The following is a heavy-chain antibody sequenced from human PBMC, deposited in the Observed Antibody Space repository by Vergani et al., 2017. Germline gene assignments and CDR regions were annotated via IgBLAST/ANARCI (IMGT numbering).Heavy chain of an antibody. CDR2: MNPNSGNT. Sequence: QVQLVQSGAEVMQPGASVKVSCKTSGYIFTSDDIDWVRQAPGKGLEWMGWMNPNSGNTGYSHQFQGRVTITRDNSITTAYMELRGLTSEDTAMYYCASARITCSAVDCPRYYFDYWGQGTLVTVSS. V-gene: IGHV1-8*03. J-gene: IGHJ4*02. D-gene: IGHD3-10*01. CDR3: ASARITCSAVDCPRYYFDY. CDR1: GYIFTSDD.